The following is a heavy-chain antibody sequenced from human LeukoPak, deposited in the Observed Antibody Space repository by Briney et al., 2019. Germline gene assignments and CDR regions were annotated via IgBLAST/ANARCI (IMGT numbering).Heavy chain of an antibody. Sequence: PSETLSLTCTVSGYSISSGYYWGWIRQPPGKGLEWIGSIYHSGSTYYNPSLKSRVTISVDTSKNQFSLKLSSVTAADTAVYYCARGLLPIYDILTGHQSAGMDVWGQGTTVTVSS. J-gene: IGHJ6*02. D-gene: IGHD3-9*01. CDR1: GYSISSGYY. CDR3: ARGLLPIYDILTGHQSAGMDV. CDR2: IYHSGST. V-gene: IGHV4-38-2*02.